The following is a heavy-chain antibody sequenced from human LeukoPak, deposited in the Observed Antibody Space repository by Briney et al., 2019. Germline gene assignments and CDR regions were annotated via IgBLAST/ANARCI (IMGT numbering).Heavy chain of an antibody. V-gene: IGHV1-2*02. Sequence: ASVTVSCKASGYTFTGYYMHWVRQAPGQGLEWMGWSNPNSGGTNYAQKFQGRVTMTRDTSISTAYMELSRLRSDDTAVYYCARVSVGSGWYYFDYWGQGTLVTVSS. CDR3: ARVSVGSGWYYFDY. CDR1: GYTFTGYY. D-gene: IGHD6-19*01. J-gene: IGHJ4*02. CDR2: SNPNSGGT.